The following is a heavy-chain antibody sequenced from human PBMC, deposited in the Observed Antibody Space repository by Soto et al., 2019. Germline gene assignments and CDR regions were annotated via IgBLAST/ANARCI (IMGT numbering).Heavy chain of an antibody. CDR3: AHGHRVGPVTDGFDF. CDR2: IYSNDHK. D-gene: IGHD2-21*02. CDR1: GFSFSPRGVG. V-gene: IGHV2-5*01. J-gene: IGHJ4*02. Sequence: QITLKESGPPLVKPTQTLTLTCSFSGFSFSPRGVGVGWIRQPPGKAPECLAVIYSNDHKRYNPSLQTRVSITKDPAKSQVVRTMTNMDPADTATYFCAHGHRVGPVTDGFDFWGQGILVTVTS.